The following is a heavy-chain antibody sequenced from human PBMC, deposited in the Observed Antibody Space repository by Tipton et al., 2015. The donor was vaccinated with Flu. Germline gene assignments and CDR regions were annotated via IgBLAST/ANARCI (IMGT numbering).Heavy chain of an antibody. CDR3: ARDRGAAPGAYFFDY. CDR1: EFIFSTYW. D-gene: IGHD6-13*01. Sequence: SLRLSCAASEFIFSTYWMHWVRQAPGKGLEWVSRINTDGSSTTYADSVKGRFSMSRDNAKNSLYLQMNSLRAEDTAVYYCARDRGAAPGAYFFDYWGQGTLVTVSS. V-gene: IGHV3-74*01. CDR2: INTDGSST. J-gene: IGHJ4*02.